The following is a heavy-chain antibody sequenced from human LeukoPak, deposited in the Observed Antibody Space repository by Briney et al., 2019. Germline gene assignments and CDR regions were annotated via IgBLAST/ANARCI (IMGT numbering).Heavy chain of an antibody. CDR3: VRGGAGATASDVFDI. CDR1: GFTFISYW. Sequence: GGSLRLSCAASGFTFISYWMSWVRQAPGKGLEWVANIKQDGSEKYYVDSVKGRFTISRDNAKNSLYLQMNSLRAEDTAVYYCVRGGAGATASDVFDIWGQGTMVTVSS. J-gene: IGHJ3*02. V-gene: IGHV3-7*01. D-gene: IGHD5-12*01. CDR2: IKQDGSEK.